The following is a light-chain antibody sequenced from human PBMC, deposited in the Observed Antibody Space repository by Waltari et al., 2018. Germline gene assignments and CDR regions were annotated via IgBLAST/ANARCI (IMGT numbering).Light chain of an antibody. CDR1: SSDVGGFNY. Sequence: QSALTQPASVSGSPGQSITISCPGPSSDVGGFNYVSWYQQHPGKAPKLMIFDVSNRPSGVSNRFSGSKSGNTASLTISGLQAEDEADYYCSSYISSSTLEVFGGGTRLTVL. CDR3: SSYISSSTLEV. V-gene: IGLV2-14*03. J-gene: IGLJ3*02. CDR2: DVS.